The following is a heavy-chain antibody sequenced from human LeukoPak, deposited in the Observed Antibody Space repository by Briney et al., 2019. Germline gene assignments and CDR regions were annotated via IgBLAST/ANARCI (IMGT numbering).Heavy chain of an antibody. V-gene: IGHV3-11*01. CDR1: GFTFSDYY. Sequence: GGSLRLSCAASGFTFSDYYMSWIRQAPGKGLEWVSYISSSGSTIYYADSVKGRFTISRDNAKNSLYLQMNSLRAEDTAVYYCARDRMRRLSIAARFFDYWGQGTLVTVSS. J-gene: IGHJ4*02. CDR3: ARDRMRRLSIAARFFDY. CDR2: ISSSGSTI. D-gene: IGHD6-6*01.